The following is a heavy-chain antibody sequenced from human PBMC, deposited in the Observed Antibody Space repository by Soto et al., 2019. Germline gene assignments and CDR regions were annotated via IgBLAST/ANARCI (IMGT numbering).Heavy chain of an antibody. D-gene: IGHD3-10*01. Sequence: QITLKESGPTLVKPTQTLTVTCTFSGFSLTTSGVGVGWIRQSPGKALEWLAIIYWDDDKRYSPSLGSRLTITMATSTNQVVLTVTNTDPVDTATYYCAQVIRGGHDFWGQGTLVTVSS. J-gene: IGHJ4*02. CDR2: IYWDDDK. V-gene: IGHV2-5*02. CDR3: AQVIRGGHDF. CDR1: GFSLTTSGVG.